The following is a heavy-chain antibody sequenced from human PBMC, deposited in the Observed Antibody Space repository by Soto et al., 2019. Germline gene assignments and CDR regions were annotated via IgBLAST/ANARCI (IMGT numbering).Heavy chain of an antibody. CDR1: GYTFTSYG. CDR2: ISAYNGNT. Sequence: QVQLVQSGAEVKKPGASVKVSCKASGYTFTSYGISWVRQAPGQGLEWMGWISAYNGNTNYAQKLQGRVTMTTDTSTSTAYMERRSLRSDDTAVYYCARDCTNGVRQLWYYYYGMDVWGQGTTVTVSS. J-gene: IGHJ6*02. V-gene: IGHV1-18*01. CDR3: ARDCTNGVRQLWYYYYGMDV. D-gene: IGHD2-8*01.